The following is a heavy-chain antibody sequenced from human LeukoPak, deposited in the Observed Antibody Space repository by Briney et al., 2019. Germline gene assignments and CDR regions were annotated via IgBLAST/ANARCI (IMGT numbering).Heavy chain of an antibody. V-gene: IGHV3-53*01. CDR3: TRDSGYNAFDI. Sequence: GGSLRLSCAASGFTVSSNYMSWVRQAPGKGLEWVSVIYSGGSTYYADSVKGRFTISRDNSKNTLYLQMNSLRAEDTAVYYCTRDSGYNAFDIWGQGTMVTVSS. J-gene: IGHJ3*02. CDR2: IYSGGST. CDR1: GFTVSSNY. D-gene: IGHD5-12*01.